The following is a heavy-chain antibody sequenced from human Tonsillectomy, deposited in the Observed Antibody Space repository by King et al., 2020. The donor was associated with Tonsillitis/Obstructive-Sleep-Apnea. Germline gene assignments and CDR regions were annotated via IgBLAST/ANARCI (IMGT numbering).Heavy chain of an antibody. V-gene: IGHV5-51*01. CDR3: ARHGSGGSWGAFDI. D-gene: IGHD2-15*01. CDR2: IYPGDSDT. CDR1: GYGFTTFW. Sequence: VQLVESGPEVKKPGESLTISCQSSGYGFTTFWIGWVRQMPGRGLEWMGIIYPGDSDTTYSPSFQGQVTMSVDKSINTAYLQWGSLKASDTAIYYCARHGSGGSWGAFDIWGQGTVVTVSS. J-gene: IGHJ3*02.